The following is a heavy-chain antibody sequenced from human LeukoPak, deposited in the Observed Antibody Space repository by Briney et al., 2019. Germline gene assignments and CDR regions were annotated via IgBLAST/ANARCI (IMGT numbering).Heavy chain of an antibody. V-gene: IGHV3-66*01. Sequence: GGSLRLSCAASGFTFSSYAMHWVRQAPGKGLEWVSVIYSGGSTYYADSVKGRFTISRDNSKNTLYLQMNSLRAEDTAVYYCARDERYSSSWYYFDYWGQGTLVTVSS. CDR2: IYSGGST. J-gene: IGHJ4*02. CDR1: GFTFSSYA. D-gene: IGHD6-13*01. CDR3: ARDERYSSSWYYFDY.